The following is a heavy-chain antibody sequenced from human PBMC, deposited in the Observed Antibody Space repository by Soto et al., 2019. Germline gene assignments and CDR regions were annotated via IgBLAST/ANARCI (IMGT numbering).Heavy chain of an antibody. CDR3: ARDSRLLWFGELSETTFDY. CDR1: GFRFSYHW. J-gene: IGHJ4*02. V-gene: IGHV3-7*01. CDR2: IKDTENNT. Sequence: PGGSLRLSCAASGFRFSYHWMTWVRQAPGKGLEWVSDIKDTENNTYYADSVKGRFTISRDNAKNSLYLQMNSLRAEDTAVYYCARDSRLLWFGELSETTFDYWGQGTLVTVSS. D-gene: IGHD3-10*01.